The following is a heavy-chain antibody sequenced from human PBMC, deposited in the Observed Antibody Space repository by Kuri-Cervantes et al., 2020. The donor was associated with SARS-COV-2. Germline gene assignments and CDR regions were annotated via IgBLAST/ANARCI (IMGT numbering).Heavy chain of an antibody. D-gene: IGHD2-15*01. J-gene: IGHJ4*02. Sequence: SETLSLTCAVYGGSFSGYYWSWIRQPPGKGLEWIGSIYYSGSTYYNPSLKSRVTISVDTSKNQFSLKLSSVTAADTAVYYWALETPYFDYWGQGTLVTVSS. V-gene: IGHV4-34*01. CDR1: GGSFSGYY. CDR2: IYYSGST. CDR3: ALETPYFDY.